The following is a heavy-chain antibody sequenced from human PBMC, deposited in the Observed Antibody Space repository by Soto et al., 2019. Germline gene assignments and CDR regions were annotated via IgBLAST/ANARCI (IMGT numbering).Heavy chain of an antibody. J-gene: IGHJ4*02. D-gene: IGHD6-19*01. Sequence: GGSLRLSCAASGFVFRSYWMSWVRQAPGKGLEWVANINQDGSEKYYVDSVRGRFIISRDNAENSLYLQMNSLRAEDTALYYCARDGVAAGLYLDNWGQGTLVTVS. CDR1: GFVFRSYW. CDR2: INQDGSEK. V-gene: IGHV3-7*01. CDR3: ARDGVAAGLYLDN.